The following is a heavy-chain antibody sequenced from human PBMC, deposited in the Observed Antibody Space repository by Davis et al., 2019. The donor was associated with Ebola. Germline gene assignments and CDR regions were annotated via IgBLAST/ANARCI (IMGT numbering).Heavy chain of an antibody. CDR3: AKFGTRYPESDY. V-gene: IGHV3-30*18. CDR1: GFTFSSYG. J-gene: IGHJ4*02. CDR2: TSFEGSSD. Sequence: GESLKISCAASGFTFSSYGMHWVRQAPGRGLEWVATTSFEGSSDYYAESLKGRFTISRDDSKKTLYLQMNSLRAEDTAVYYCAKFGTRYPESDYWGQGTLVTVSS. D-gene: IGHD1-1*01.